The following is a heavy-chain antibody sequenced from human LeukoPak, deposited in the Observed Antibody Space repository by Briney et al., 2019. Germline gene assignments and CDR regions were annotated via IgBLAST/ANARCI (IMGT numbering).Heavy chain of an antibody. D-gene: IGHD3-9*01. CDR3: ARLLIDDILTGHLNGFQI. CDR2: IYYSGST. J-gene: IGHJ3*02. Sequence: PSETLSLTCTVSGDSISSSNCYWGWIRQPPGKGLEWIANIYYSGSTYYNQSLKSRVTISVETSKNQFSLKLRSVTAADTAVYYCARLLIDDILTGHLNGFQIWGQGTMVTVSS. CDR1: GDSISSSNCY. V-gene: IGHV4-39*01.